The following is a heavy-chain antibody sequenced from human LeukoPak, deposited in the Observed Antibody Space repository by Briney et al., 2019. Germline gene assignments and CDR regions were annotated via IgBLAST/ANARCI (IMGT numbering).Heavy chain of an antibody. D-gene: IGHD3-22*01. CDR1: GYSFTSYW. V-gene: IGHV5-51*01. J-gene: IGHJ3*02. Sequence: GESLKISCKGSGYSFTSYWIGWVRQMPGKGLEWMGVIYPGDSDTRYSPSFQGQVTISADKSISTAYLQWSSLKASDTAMYYCARTHHSSGYYRNDAFDIWGQGTMVTVSS. CDR2: IYPGDSDT. CDR3: ARTHHSSGYYRNDAFDI.